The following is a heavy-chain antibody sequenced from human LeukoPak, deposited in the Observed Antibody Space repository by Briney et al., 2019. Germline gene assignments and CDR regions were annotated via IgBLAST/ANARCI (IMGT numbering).Heavy chain of an antibody. Sequence: PGGSLRLSCAASGFTFSSYEMNWVRQAPGKGLEWVSCITSSGSSIYYADSVKGRFTISRDNAKNSLYLQMDSLRAEDTAVYSCARDQYDSSGYYWSSVDYWGQGTLVTVSS. V-gene: IGHV3-48*03. CDR1: GFTFSSYE. CDR3: ARDQYDSSGYYWSSVDY. J-gene: IGHJ4*02. CDR2: ITSSGSSI. D-gene: IGHD3-22*01.